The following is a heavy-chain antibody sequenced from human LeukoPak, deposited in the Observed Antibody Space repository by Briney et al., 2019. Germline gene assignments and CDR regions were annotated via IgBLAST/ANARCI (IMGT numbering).Heavy chain of an antibody. D-gene: IGHD3-22*01. CDR2: MNPNSGNT. V-gene: IGHV1-8*01. CDR1: GYTFTSYD. Sequence: ASVNVSCKASGYTFTSYDINRVRQATGQGLEWMGWMNPNSGNTGYAQKFQGRVTMTRNTSISTAYMELSSLRSQDTAVYYCARRHYDSSGYYYAPWGQGTLVTVSS. CDR3: ARRHYDSSGYYYAP. J-gene: IGHJ5*02.